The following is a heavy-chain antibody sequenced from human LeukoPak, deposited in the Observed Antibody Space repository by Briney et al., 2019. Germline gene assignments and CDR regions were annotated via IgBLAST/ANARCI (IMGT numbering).Heavy chain of an antibody. CDR3: ARDVSGFWSGYWDY. CDR1: GFTFSVAA. Sequence: QPGGSLRLSCAASGFTFSVAAMTWVRQAPGKGLEWVSLIGASGESTYYADSVKGRFTISRDNSKNTLYLQMNSLRAEDTAVYYCARDVSGFWSGYWDYWGQGTLVTVSS. D-gene: IGHD3-3*01. J-gene: IGHJ4*02. CDR2: IGASGEST. V-gene: IGHV3-23*01.